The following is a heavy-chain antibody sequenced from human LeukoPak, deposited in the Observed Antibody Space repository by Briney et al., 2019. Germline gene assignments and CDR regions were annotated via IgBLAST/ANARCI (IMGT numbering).Heavy chain of an antibody. D-gene: IGHD5-24*01. V-gene: IGHV4-34*01. CDR1: GGSFSGYY. CDR3: ARGRPRRRMATPPPNFDY. CDR2: INHSGST. Sequence: PSETLSLTCAVYGGSFSGYYWSWIRQPPGKGLEWIREINHSGSTNYNPSLKSRVTISVDTSKNQFSLKLSSVTAADTAVYYCARGRPRRRMATPPPNFDYWGQGTLVTVSS. J-gene: IGHJ4*02.